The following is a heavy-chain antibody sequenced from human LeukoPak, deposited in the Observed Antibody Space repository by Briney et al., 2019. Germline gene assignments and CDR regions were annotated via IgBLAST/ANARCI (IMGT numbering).Heavy chain of an antibody. Sequence: SETLSLTCTVSGYSVSSDYWSWIRQPPGKRLEWIGYVYDSGTTAHNPSLKSRLTISIDTSKNQFSLNLTSVTAADTAVYYCAGRGQRYFRDWGEGILVTVSS. CDR2: VYDSGTT. J-gene: IGHJ1*01. CDR1: GYSVSSDY. CDR3: AGRGQRYFRD. V-gene: IGHV4-59*08.